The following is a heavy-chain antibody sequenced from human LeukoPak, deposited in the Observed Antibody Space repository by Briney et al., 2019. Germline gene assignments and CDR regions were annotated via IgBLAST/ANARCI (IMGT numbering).Heavy chain of an antibody. Sequence: SVKVSCKASGGTFSSYAISWVRQAPGQGLEWMGRIIPIVGITNYAQNFQGRVTITADKSTSTAYMELSSLRSEDTAVYYCAREAEYFDSSSYVDYWGQGTLVTVSS. CDR1: GGTFSSYA. CDR2: IIPIVGIT. D-gene: IGHD3-22*01. V-gene: IGHV1-69*04. CDR3: AREAEYFDSSSYVDY. J-gene: IGHJ4*02.